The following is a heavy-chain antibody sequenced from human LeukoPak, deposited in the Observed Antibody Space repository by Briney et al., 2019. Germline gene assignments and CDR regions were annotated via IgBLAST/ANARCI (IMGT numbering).Heavy chain of an antibody. CDR3: ARDSYYSSDY. CDR1: GVTLSRYE. V-gene: IGHV3-48*03. Sequence: PGGSLRLSCAASGVTLSRYEMNWVRQAPGKGLEWVSYISTSGGTKYYADSVKGRFTISRDNAKNSLHLQMDSLRAEDTAVYYCARDSYYSSDYWGQGTLVTVSS. J-gene: IGHJ4*02. D-gene: IGHD3-22*01. CDR2: ISTSGGTK.